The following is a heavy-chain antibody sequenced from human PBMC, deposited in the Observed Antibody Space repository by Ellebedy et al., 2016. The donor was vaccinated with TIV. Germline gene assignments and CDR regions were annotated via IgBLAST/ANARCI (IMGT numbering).Heavy chain of an antibody. Sequence: SETLSLTXAVYVGSFSGYYWTWIRQSPGKGLEWIGEVNHNGNTNYSPSLKSRLTISVDTSKNQFSLKLNSVTTADTAVYYCARELGWFDPWGQGTLVTVSS. CDR3: ARELGWFDP. CDR1: VGSFSGYY. V-gene: IGHV4-34*01. J-gene: IGHJ5*02. D-gene: IGHD7-27*01. CDR2: VNHNGNT.